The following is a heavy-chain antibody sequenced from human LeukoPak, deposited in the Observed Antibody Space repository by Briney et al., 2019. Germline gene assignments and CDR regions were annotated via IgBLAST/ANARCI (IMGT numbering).Heavy chain of an antibody. CDR2: IVGSGGGT. D-gene: IGHD6-13*01. Sequence: HPGGSLRLSCAASGFTFSSYAMTWVRQAPGRGLEWVSSIVGSGGGTYYADSVKGRFTISRDNSKNTLYLQMSSLRAEDTAVYYCAKEHMAAAVYYFDYWGQETLVTVSS. V-gene: IGHV3-23*01. CDR1: GFTFSSYA. CDR3: AKEHMAAAVYYFDY. J-gene: IGHJ4*02.